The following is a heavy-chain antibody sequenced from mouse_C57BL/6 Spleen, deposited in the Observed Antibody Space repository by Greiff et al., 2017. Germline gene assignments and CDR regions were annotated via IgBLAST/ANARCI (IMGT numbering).Heavy chain of an antibody. V-gene: IGHV5-6*02. CDR1: GFTFSSYG. J-gene: IGHJ2*01. CDR3: ARYDYDDGNFDY. CDR2: ISSGGSYT. Sequence: EVKLVESGGDLVKPGGSLKLSCAASGFTFSSYGMSWVRQTPDKRLEWVATISSGGSYTYYPASVKGRFTISRDNAKNTLYLQMSSLKSEDTAMYYCARYDYDDGNFDYWGQGTTLTVSS. D-gene: IGHD2-4*01.